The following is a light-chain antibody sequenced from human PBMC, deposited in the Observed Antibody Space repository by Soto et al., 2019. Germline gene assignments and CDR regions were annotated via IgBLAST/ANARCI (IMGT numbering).Light chain of an antibody. Sequence: DIVMTQSPDSLAVSLGERATINCKSSQSVLYRSNNKNYLAWYQQKPGQPPKLLIYWASTRESGVPDRFSGSGSCTDFTLTISSLQAKDVAVYYCEQYYTTPRTFGQGTKVEIK. V-gene: IGKV4-1*01. CDR2: WAS. CDR3: EQYYTTPRT. J-gene: IGKJ1*01. CDR1: QSVLYRSNNKNY.